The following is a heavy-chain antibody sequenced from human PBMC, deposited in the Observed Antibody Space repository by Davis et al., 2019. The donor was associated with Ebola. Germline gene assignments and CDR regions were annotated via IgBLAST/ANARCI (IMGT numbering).Heavy chain of an antibody. CDR3: ARRSSGGARIDY. CDR2: IYFSGVT. CDR1: SASISSSTLYY. D-gene: IGHD2-15*01. V-gene: IGHV4-39*01. J-gene: IGHJ4*02. Sequence: GSLRLSCTVSSASISSSTLYYWGWIRQSPGKGLEWIGSIYFSGVTHYNPSLKSRVTISVDTSKNQFSLNVESVTATDTAMYFCARRSSGGARIDYWGQGTLVTVSS.